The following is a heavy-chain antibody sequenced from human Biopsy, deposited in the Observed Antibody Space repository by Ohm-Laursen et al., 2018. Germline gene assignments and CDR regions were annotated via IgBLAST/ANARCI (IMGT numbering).Heavy chain of an antibody. V-gene: IGHV1-69*06. CDR2: VIPISNTA. J-gene: IGHJ4*02. CDR3: ATPTEDYGASPDS. CDR1: GGSFSDYG. D-gene: IGHD4-17*01. Sequence: GASVKVSCKASGGSFSDYGLSWVRQAPGRGLEWMGRVIPISNTANYAQNFQDRLTITADRSTNTAYMELNSLRSEDTAVYFCATPTEDYGASPDSWGQGTLVVVSS.